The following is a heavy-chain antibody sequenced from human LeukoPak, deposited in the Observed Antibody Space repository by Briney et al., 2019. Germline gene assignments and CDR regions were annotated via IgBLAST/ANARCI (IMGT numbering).Heavy chain of an antibody. V-gene: IGHV1-18*01. CDR2: ISAYNGNT. CDR3: ARDEYAYGSRTHPYFFDY. J-gene: IGHJ4*02. CDR1: GYTFTSYG. Sequence: EASVKVSCKASGYTFTSYGISWVRQAPGQGLEWMGWISAYNGNTNYAQKLQGRVTMTTDTSTSTAYMELRSLRSDDTAMYYCARDEYAYGSRTHPYFFDYWGQGTLVTVSS. D-gene: IGHD3-16*01.